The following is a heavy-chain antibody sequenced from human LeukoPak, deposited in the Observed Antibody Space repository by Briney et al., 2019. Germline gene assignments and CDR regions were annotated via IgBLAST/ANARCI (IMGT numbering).Heavy chain of an antibody. V-gene: IGHV4-39*02. CDR1: GGSISSSSYY. CDR2: IYYSGST. Sequence: PSETLSLTCTVSGGSISSSSYYWGWFRQSTGKGLEWIGSIYYSGSTYYNPSLKSRVTISVDTSKNHFSLKLSSVTAADTAVYYCARLDVLTVVDPWGQGTLVTVSS. CDR3: ARLDVLTVVDP. J-gene: IGHJ5*02. D-gene: IGHD3-9*01.